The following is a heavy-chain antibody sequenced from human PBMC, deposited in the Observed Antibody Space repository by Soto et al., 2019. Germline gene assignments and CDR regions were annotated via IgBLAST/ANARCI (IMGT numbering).Heavy chain of an antibody. D-gene: IGHD6-13*01. CDR3: ARESYKAAAGTLRPADSFDI. CDR1: GGSISSGGYY. V-gene: IGHV4-31*03. J-gene: IGHJ3*02. CDR2: IYYSGST. Sequence: QVQLQESGPGLVKPSQTLSLTCTVSGGSISSGGYYWSWIRQHPGKGLEWIGYIYYSGSTYYNPSLKSRVTISVDTSKNQFSLKLSSVTAADTAVYYCARESYKAAAGTLRPADSFDIWGQGTMVTVSS.